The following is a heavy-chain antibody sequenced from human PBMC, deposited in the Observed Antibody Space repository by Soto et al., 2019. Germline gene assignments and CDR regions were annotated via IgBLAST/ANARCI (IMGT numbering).Heavy chain of an antibody. J-gene: IGHJ4*02. CDR1: EFSFSSHA. Sequence: EGQLLESGGGLVQPGGSLRLSCAASEFSFSSHAMSWVRQAPGKGLQWVSTVSKSGSDTSSADSVKGRFATSRDNSRNIVSLRMNSLRAEDTAVYYCATDLFPDYADAWVTFRPADYWGQGTQVTVSS. CDR3: ATDLFPDYADAWVTFRPADY. V-gene: IGHV3-23*01. CDR2: VSKSGSDT. D-gene: IGHD3-16*02.